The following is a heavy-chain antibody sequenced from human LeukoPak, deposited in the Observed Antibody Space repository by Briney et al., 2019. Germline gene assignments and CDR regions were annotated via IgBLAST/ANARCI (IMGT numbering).Heavy chain of an antibody. Sequence: PGGSLRLSCTASGFIFSDYGVNWFRQAPGKRLEWVAFIRSKPYGGTTEYAASVQGRFFISRDHSTSSVFLQMNSLKTEDTALYYCSRTRISGIEGFDLWGQGTMVTVSS. CDR2: IRSKPYGGTT. J-gene: IGHJ3*01. CDR1: GFIFSDYG. D-gene: IGHD2-15*01. CDR3: SRTRISGIEGFDL. V-gene: IGHV3-49*03.